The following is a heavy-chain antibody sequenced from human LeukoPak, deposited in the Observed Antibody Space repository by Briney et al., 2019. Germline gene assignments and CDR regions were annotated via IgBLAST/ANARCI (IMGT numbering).Heavy chain of an antibody. D-gene: IGHD6-13*01. CDR3: ARVIAAADHYYYYMDV. CDR1: GYTFTSYG. J-gene: IGHJ6*03. V-gene: IGHV1-18*01. CDR2: ISAYNGNT. Sequence: GASVKVSCKASGYTFTSYGIGWVRQAPGQGLEWMGWISAYNGNTNYAQKLQGRVTMTTDTSTSTAYMELRSLRSDDTAVYYCARVIAAADHYYYYMDVWGKGTAVTVSS.